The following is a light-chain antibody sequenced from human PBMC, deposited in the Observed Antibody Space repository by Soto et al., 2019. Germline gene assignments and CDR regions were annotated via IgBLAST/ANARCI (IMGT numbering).Light chain of an antibody. Sequence: QSVLTQPASVSGSPGQSITISCTGTSSDVGVYHHVSWYQQFPGKAPKLLIYEVSNRPSGVDNRFSGSKSGNTASLTISGLQTEDEDDYYCSSYTSTNTLLFGPGTKLTVL. CDR2: EVS. J-gene: IGLJ1*01. CDR3: SSYTSTNTLL. CDR1: SSDVGVYHH. V-gene: IGLV2-14*01.